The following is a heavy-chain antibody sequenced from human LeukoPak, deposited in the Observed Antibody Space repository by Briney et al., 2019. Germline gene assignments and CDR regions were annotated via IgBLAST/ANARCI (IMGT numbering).Heavy chain of an antibody. J-gene: IGHJ4*02. CDR1: GFTLSSYD. CDR2: ISGSGGST. V-gene: IGHV3-23*01. CDR3: AILPGYSSGWYEVNY. Sequence: PGLSLRLFCAASGFTLSSYDMSGAPHHPGKGLEYVSGISGSGGSTYYADSVKGRFTISRDNSRNTLYLQMNSPRAEDTAVYYCAILPGYSSGWYEVNYWGQGTLVTVSS. D-gene: IGHD6-13*01.